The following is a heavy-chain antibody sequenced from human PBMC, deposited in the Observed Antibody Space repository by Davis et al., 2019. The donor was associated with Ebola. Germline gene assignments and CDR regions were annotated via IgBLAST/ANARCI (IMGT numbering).Heavy chain of an antibody. D-gene: IGHD3-10*01. V-gene: IGHV4-59*08. J-gene: IGHJ5*02. CDR2: IYYSGST. CDR1: GGSISSYY. CDR3: ARGWRWFGIDP. Sequence: MPSETLSLTCTVSGGSISSYYWSWIRQPPGKGLEWIGYIYYSGSTYYNPSLKSRVTISLDTSKNQFSLKLSSVTAADTAVYYCARGWRWFGIDPWGQGTLVTVSS.